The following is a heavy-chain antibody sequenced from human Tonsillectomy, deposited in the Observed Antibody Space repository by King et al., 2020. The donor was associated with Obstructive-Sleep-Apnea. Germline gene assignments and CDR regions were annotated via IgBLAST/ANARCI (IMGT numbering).Heavy chain of an antibody. V-gene: IGHV3-15*01. CDR2: IKSKTDGGTT. J-gene: IGHJ4*02. D-gene: IGHD4-17*01. CDR1: GFTFSNAW. CDR3: TTARLTVTTSYDY. Sequence: QLVQSGGGLVKPGGSLRLSCAASGFTFSNAWMSWVRQAPGKGLEWVGRIKSKTDGGTTDYAAPGKGRFTISRDDSKNTLYLQMNSLKTEDTAVYYCTTARLTVTTSYDYWGQGTLVTVSS.